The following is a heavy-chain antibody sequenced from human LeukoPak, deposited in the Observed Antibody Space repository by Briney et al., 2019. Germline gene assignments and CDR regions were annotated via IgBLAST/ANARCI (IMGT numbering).Heavy chain of an antibody. D-gene: IGHD3-10*01. Sequence: GASVKVSCKASGYTFTGYYMHWVRQAPGQGLEWIGWINPNSGGTNYAQKFQGRVTMTRDTSISTAYMELSRLRSDDTAVYYCARDGVTMVRGAMFDYWGQGTLVTVSS. J-gene: IGHJ4*02. V-gene: IGHV1-2*02. CDR1: GYTFTGYY. CDR2: INPNSGGT. CDR3: ARDGVTMVRGAMFDY.